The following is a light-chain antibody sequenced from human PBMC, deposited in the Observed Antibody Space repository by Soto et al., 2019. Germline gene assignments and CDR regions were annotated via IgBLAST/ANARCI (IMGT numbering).Light chain of an antibody. CDR1: QSVSTS. CDR2: EAS. J-gene: IGKJ4*01. Sequence: EIVLTQSPAILSLSPGERATLSCRASQSVSTSLAWYQQKPGQAPRLLIYEASNRATGIPPRFSGSGSGADFTLTISSLEPEDFAVYYCQQRTNWPLTFGGGTKVEIK. V-gene: IGKV3-11*01. CDR3: QQRTNWPLT.